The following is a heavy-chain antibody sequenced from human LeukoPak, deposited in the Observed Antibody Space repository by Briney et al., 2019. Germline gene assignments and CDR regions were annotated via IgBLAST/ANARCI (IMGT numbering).Heavy chain of an antibody. Sequence: GGSLRLSCAASGFTFDDYAMHWVRQAPGKGLEWVSGISWNSGSIGYADSVKGRFTISRDNAKNSLYLQMNSLRAEDTAVYYCAPEHYDSSGTRGQGTLVTVSS. CDR2: ISWNSGSI. V-gene: IGHV3-9*01. J-gene: IGHJ4*02. CDR3: APEHYDSSGT. CDR1: GFTFDDYA. D-gene: IGHD3-22*01.